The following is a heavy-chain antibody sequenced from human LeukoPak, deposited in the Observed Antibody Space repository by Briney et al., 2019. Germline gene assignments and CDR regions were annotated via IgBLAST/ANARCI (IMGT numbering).Heavy chain of an antibody. Sequence: PSETLSRTCTVSGVSISSYYWSWIRQPPGKGLEWIGYIYYSGSTNYNPSLKSRVTVSVDTSKNQFSLKLSSVTAADTAVYYCARVSGGTYPDYWGQGTLVTVSP. D-gene: IGHD1-26*01. J-gene: IGHJ4*02. CDR1: GVSISSYY. CDR2: IYYSGST. V-gene: IGHV4-59*01. CDR3: ARVSGGTYPDY.